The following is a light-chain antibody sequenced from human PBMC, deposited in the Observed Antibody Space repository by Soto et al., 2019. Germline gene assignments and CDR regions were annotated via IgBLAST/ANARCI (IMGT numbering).Light chain of an antibody. CDR3: SSYTSSSTLD. V-gene: IGLV2-14*01. Sequence: QSVLTQPASVSGSPGQSITISCTGTSSDVGGYNYVSWYQQHPGKAPKLMIYDVSNRPSGVSNRFSGSKSGNTASLTISGLQAEDGADYYCSSYTSSSTLDFGTGTKVTVL. CDR1: SSDVGGYNY. J-gene: IGLJ1*01. CDR2: DVS.